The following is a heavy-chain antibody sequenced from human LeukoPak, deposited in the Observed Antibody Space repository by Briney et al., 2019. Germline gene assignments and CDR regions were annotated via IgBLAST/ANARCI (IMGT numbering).Heavy chain of an antibody. Sequence: SQTLSLTCTVSGDSISSGDYYWSWIRQPAGKGLEWIGRISSSGSTNYNPSLKSRVTISVDTSKNQFSLKLSSVTAADTAVYYCARLGYCSGGSCYYYYYYMDVWGKGTTVTISS. CDR3: ARLGYCSGGSCYYYYYYMDV. CDR2: ISSSGST. D-gene: IGHD2-15*01. V-gene: IGHV4-61*02. CDR1: GDSISSGDYY. J-gene: IGHJ6*03.